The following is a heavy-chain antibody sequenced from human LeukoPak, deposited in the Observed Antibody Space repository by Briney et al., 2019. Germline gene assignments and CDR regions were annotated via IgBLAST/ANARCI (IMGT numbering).Heavy chain of an antibody. CDR1: GFTSSSYS. D-gene: IGHD5-18*01. CDR2: ISSSSSYI. J-gene: IGHJ4*02. Sequence: GGSLRLSCAASGFTSSSYSMNWVRQAPGEGLEWVSSISSSSSYIYYADSVKGRFTISRDNAKNSLYLQMNSLRAEDTAVYYCARAPTMVTTYYFDYWGQGTLVTVSS. CDR3: ARAPTMVTTYYFDY. V-gene: IGHV3-21*01.